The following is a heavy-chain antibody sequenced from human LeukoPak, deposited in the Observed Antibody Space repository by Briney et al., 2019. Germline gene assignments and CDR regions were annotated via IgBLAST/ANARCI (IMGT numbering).Heavy chain of an antibody. CDR1: GGSISNYY. Sequence: SETLSLTCTVSGGSISNYYWSWIRQPPGKGLEWIGEINHSGSTNYNPSLKSRDTISVDTSKNQFSLKLSSVTAADTAVYYCARGGYVLRFLEWLSDGWFDPWGQGTLVTVSS. V-gene: IGHV4-34*01. CDR2: INHSGST. J-gene: IGHJ5*02. CDR3: ARGGYVLRFLEWLSDGWFDP. D-gene: IGHD3-3*01.